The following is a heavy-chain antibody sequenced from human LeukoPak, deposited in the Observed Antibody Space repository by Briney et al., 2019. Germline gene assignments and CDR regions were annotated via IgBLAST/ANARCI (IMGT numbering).Heavy chain of an antibody. CDR1: GFTFSSYS. CDR3: AKDRRVLRFLEWTPYYMDV. V-gene: IGHV3-21*01. CDR2: ISSSSSYI. D-gene: IGHD3-3*01. J-gene: IGHJ6*03. Sequence: GGSLRLSCAASGFTFSSYSMNWVRQAPGKGLEWVSSISSSSSYIYYADSVKGRFTISRDNAKNSLYLQMNSLRAEDTAVYYCAKDRRVLRFLEWTPYYMDVWGKGTTVTVSS.